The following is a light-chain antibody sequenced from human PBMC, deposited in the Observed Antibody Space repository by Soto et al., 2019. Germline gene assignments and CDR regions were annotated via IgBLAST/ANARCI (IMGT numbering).Light chain of an antibody. CDR3: QPRRLWPLT. CDR1: QSVSSF. CDR2: DAS. V-gene: IGKV3-11*01. J-gene: IGKJ4*01. Sequence: EIVLTQSPATLSLSPGERATLSCRASQSVSSFLAWYQQKPGQAPRLLIYDASNRATGIPARFSGSGSGTDFTLTISSLEPEDCAVYYGQPRRLWPLTFGGGTKVET.